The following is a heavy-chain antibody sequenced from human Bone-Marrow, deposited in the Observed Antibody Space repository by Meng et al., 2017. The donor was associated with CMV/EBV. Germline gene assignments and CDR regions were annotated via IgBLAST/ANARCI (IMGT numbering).Heavy chain of an antibody. D-gene: IGHD2-2*01. J-gene: IGHJ2*01. Sequence: ASVKVSCKASGYTFTGYYMHWVRQAPGQGLEWMGWINPNSGGTNYAQKFQGRVTMTRDTSISTAYMELSRLRSDDTAVYYFARDSYCSSTSCYNWYFGLWGRGPRVTGSS. CDR2: INPNSGGT. CDR3: ARDSYCSSTSCYNWYFGL. V-gene: IGHV1-2*02. CDR1: GYTFTGYY.